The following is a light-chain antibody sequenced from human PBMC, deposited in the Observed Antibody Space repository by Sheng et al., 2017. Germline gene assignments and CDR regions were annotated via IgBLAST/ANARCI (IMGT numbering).Light chain of an antibody. CDR1: QGIGHA. J-gene: IGKJ3*01. Sequence: DIQMTQSPSSLSASVGDRVTLTCRASQGIGHALGWYQQKPGKAPKRLIYDASRLQSEVPSRFSGSGSGTEFTLTISSLQPEDFATYLCLQYTSYPPTFGPGTKVD. CDR2: DAS. V-gene: IGKV1-17*01. CDR3: LQYTSYPPT.